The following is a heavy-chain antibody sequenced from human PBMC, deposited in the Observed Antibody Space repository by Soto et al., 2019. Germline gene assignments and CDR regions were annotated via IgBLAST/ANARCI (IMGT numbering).Heavy chain of an antibody. D-gene: IGHD1-26*01. CDR1: GFNFGGYG. Sequence: QVQLVESGGGVVQPVRSLRLSCAASGFNFGGYGMHWVRQAPGKGLEWVAITRHDGSNTYYADSVRGRFTISRDNSKSTLYLQMNSLTVEDTAVYYCVRDGVGATTYFGYFDYWGQGTLITVSS. J-gene: IGHJ4*02. CDR3: VRDGVGATTYFGYFDY. CDR2: TRHDGSNT. V-gene: IGHV3-33*01.